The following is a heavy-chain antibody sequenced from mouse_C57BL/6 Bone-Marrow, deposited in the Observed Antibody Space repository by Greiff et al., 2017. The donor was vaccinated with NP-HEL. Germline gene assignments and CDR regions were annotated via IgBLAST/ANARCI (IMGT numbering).Heavy chain of an antibody. Sequence: EVKLMESGGGLVKPGGSLKLSCAASGFTFSSYAMSWVRQTPEKRLEWVATISDGGSYTYYPDNVKGRFTISRDNAKNNLYLQMSHLKSEDTAMYYCARDRDGFAYWGQGTLVTVSA. V-gene: IGHV5-4*01. CDR1: GFTFSSYA. CDR2: ISDGGSYT. J-gene: IGHJ3*01. CDR3: ARDRDGFAY.